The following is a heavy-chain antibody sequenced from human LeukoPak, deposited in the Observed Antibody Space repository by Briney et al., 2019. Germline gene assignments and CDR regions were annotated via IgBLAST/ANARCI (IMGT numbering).Heavy chain of an antibody. CDR3: ATQGIGLAGGYFDS. J-gene: IGHJ4*02. CDR2: VIPAFGTA. CDR1: GGSFSTFS. Sequence: SVKVSCKASGGSFSTFSTNWVRQAPGQGLEWMGRVIPAFGTADYSQKFQGRVTFTADMSTAAAYMDLRSLRSDDTALYYCATQGIGLAGGYFDSWGQGTRVTVSS. D-gene: IGHD2-8*02. V-gene: IGHV1-69*06.